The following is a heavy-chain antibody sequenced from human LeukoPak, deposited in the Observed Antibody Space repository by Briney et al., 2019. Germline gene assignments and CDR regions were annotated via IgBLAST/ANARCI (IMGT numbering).Heavy chain of an antibody. CDR2: IYYSGST. D-gene: IGHD3-22*01. Sequence: PSETLSLTCTVSGGSISRYYWSWIREPPGKGLEWVGYIYYSGSTNYKPSLKSRVTISVDTSKNEFSLKLSSVTATDTDVYYCARTLSSGYPNYYYYMDVWGKGTTVTVSS. V-gene: IGHV4-59*01. CDR1: GGSISRYY. J-gene: IGHJ6*03. CDR3: ARTLSSGYPNYYYYMDV.